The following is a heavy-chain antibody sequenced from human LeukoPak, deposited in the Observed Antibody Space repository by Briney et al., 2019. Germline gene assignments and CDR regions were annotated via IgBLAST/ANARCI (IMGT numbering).Heavy chain of an antibody. D-gene: IGHD3-10*01. J-gene: IGHJ3*02. V-gene: IGHV4-31*03. Sequence: PSETLSLTCTVSGGSISSGGYYWSWIRQHPGKGLEWIGYIYYSGSTYYNPSLKSRVTISVDTSKNQFSLKLSSVTAADTAVYYCARVGSYIPRFDIWGPGTMVSVSS. CDR3: ARVGSYIPRFDI. CDR1: GGSISSGGYY. CDR2: IYYSGST.